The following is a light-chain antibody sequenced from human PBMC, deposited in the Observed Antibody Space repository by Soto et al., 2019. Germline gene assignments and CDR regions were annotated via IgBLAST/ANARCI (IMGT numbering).Light chain of an antibody. J-gene: IGLJ2*01. Sequence: QSVLTQPPSLSAAPGQQVTISCSGSTSNIGNNFVSWYQQLPGTAPKLLIYDNHKRPSGVPDRFSGSKSGTSATLGITGLQTGDEADYYCGTWDSSLTAVVFGGGTKLTVL. CDR2: DNH. V-gene: IGLV1-51*01. CDR3: GTWDSSLTAVV. CDR1: TSNIGNNF.